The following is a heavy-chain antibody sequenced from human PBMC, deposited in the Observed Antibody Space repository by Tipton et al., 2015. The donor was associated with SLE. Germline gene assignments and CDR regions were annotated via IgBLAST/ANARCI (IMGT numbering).Heavy chain of an antibody. Sequence: TLSLTCAVSGGSFNFYWSWIRQPPGKGLEWIAEINHLGNTNYNPSLGSRVTISVAPSKNQFFLKLEDVTAADTAVYYCARGLNFRDRRIDFWSQGTLVTVSS. CDR3: ARGLNFRDRRIDF. D-gene: IGHD1-14*01. CDR2: INHLGNT. V-gene: IGHV4-34*01. CDR1: GGSFNFY. J-gene: IGHJ4*02.